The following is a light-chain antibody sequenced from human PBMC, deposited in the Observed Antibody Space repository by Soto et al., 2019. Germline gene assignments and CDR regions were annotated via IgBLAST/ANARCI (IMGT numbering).Light chain of an antibody. CDR3: MQALQTPPT. CDR1: QSLLQSNGKNY. J-gene: IGKJ2*01. CDR2: LGS. Sequence: DIVMTQSPLSLPVTPGEPASISCRSSQSLLQSNGKNYLNWYLQKSGQSPQLLIYLGSTRSSGVPDRFSGSGSGTDFTLKISRVEAEDVGVYYCMQALQTPPTFGQGTKLEIK. V-gene: IGKV2-28*01.